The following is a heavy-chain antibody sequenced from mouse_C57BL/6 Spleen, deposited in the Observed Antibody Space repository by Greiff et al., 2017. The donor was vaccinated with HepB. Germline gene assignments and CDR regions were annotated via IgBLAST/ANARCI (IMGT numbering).Heavy chain of an antibody. Sequence: DVQLVESGGGLVKPGGSLKLSCAASGFTFSDYGMHWVRQAPEKGLEWVAYISSGSSTIYYADTVKGRFTISRDNAKNTLFLQMTSLRSEDTAMYYCARTAQATLGVYFDYWGQGTTLTVSS. D-gene: IGHD3-2*02. CDR2: ISSGSSTI. CDR3: ARTAQATLGVYFDY. V-gene: IGHV5-17*01. J-gene: IGHJ2*01. CDR1: GFTFSDYG.